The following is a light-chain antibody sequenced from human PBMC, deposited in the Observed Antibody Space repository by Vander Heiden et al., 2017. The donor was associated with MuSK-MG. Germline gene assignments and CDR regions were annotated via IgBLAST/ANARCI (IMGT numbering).Light chain of an antibody. Sequence: EIVMTQSPATLSVSPGERATLSCRASQSVSSNLVWYQQKPGQAPRLLIYGASTRATGIQARFSGSGAGTEFTLTISSLQSEDFAVYYCQQYNNGPPGWTFGQGTKVEIK. CDR1: QSVSSN. V-gene: IGKV3-15*01. J-gene: IGKJ1*01. CDR2: GAS. CDR3: QQYNNGPPGWT.